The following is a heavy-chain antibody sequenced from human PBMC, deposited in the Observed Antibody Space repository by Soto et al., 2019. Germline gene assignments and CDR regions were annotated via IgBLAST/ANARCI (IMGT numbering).Heavy chain of an antibody. CDR1: VDSVSSNSAA. CDR2: TYYRSKWYN. V-gene: IGHV6-1*01. D-gene: IGHD5-18*01. J-gene: IGHJ3*02. CDR3: ARGPYGYADAFDI. Sequence: SQTLSLTCAISVDSVSSNSAAWNWISQSPSRGLEWLGRTYYRSKWYNDYAVSVKSRITINPDTSKNQFSLQLNSVTPEDTAVYYCARGPYGYADAFDIWGQGTMVSVSS.